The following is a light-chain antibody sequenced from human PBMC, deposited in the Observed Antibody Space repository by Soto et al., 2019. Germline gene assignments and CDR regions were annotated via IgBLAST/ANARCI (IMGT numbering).Light chain of an antibody. CDR3: QKYDSVPLT. CDR2: AAS. V-gene: IGKV1-27*01. CDR1: QGISNY. J-gene: IGKJ4*01. Sequence: DIQMTQSPSSQSASVGDRVTIPCRASQGISNYLACYQQKPGKVPKLLIYAASTLQSGVPSRFSGSGSGTDFTLTISSLQPEDVASYYCQKYDSVPLTFGGGTKVDIK.